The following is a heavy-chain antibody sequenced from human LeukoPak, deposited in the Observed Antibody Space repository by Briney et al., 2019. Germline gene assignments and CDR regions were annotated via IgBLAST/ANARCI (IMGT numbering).Heavy chain of an antibody. CDR1: GYTFTSYY. CDR2: INPSGGST. CDR3: ARSTLSWDAFDI. V-gene: IGHV1-46*01. D-gene: IGHD6-13*01. Sequence: ASVKVSCKASGYTFTSYYMHWVRQAPGQGLEWVGIINPSGGSTSYAQKFQGRVTMTRDTSTSTVYMELSSLRSEDTAVYYCARSTLSWDAFDIWGQGTMVTVSS. J-gene: IGHJ3*02.